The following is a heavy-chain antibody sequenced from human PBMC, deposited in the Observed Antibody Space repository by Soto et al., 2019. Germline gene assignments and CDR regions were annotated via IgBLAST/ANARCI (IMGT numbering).Heavy chain of an antibody. D-gene: IGHD6-19*01. CDR1: GGTFSSYA. Sequence: QVQLVQSGAEVKKPGSSVKVSCKASGGTFSSYAISWVRQAPGQGLEWMGGIIPIFGTAYYAQKFQGRVTITADESTSTAYMELSSLRSEDTAVYYCAREPLTAVAEGGGYFDYWGQGTLVTVSS. J-gene: IGHJ4*02. V-gene: IGHV1-69*01. CDR2: IIPIFGTA. CDR3: AREPLTAVAEGGGYFDY.